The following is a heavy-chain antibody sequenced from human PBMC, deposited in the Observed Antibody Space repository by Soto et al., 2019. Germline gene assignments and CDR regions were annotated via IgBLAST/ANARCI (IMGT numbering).Heavy chain of an antibody. V-gene: IGHV3-23*01. CDR3: AKLGGYTYGYYFHY. Sequence: EVQLLESGGGLVQPGGSLRLSCAASGFTFSSYAMSWVRQAPGKGLEWVSGISGSGGNTYYADSVKGRFTISRDSSKNTLFLQMNSLRVEDTALYYCAKLGGYTYGYYFHYWGQGALVTVSS. D-gene: IGHD5-18*01. CDR2: ISGSGGNT. CDR1: GFTFSSYA. J-gene: IGHJ4*02.